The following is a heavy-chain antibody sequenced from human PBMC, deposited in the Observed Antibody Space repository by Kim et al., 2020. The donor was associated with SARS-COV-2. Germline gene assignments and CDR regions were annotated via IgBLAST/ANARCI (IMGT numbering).Heavy chain of an antibody. Sequence: GGSLRLSCAASGFTVSSNYMSWVRQAPGKGLEWVSVIYSGGSTYYADSVKGRFTISRDNSKNTLYLQMNSLRAEDTAVYYCARDSDYSNPLGYYYGMDVWGQGTTVTVSS. CDR1: GFTVSSNY. J-gene: IGHJ6*02. V-gene: IGHV3-66*02. D-gene: IGHD4-4*01. CDR2: IYSGGST. CDR3: ARDSDYSNPLGYYYGMDV.